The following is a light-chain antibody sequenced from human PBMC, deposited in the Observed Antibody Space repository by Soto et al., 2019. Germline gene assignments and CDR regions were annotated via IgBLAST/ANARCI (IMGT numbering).Light chain of an antibody. Sequence: EIVLTQSPGTLSLSPGERATLSCRASQTVSSIYLAWFQQKPGQAPGLLIYGASSRATGIPGRFSGSGSGTDFTLTISRLEPEDFAVYYCQQYGSSPFTFGQGTKLEIK. CDR2: GAS. J-gene: IGKJ2*01. CDR1: QTVSSIY. CDR3: QQYGSSPFT. V-gene: IGKV3-20*01.